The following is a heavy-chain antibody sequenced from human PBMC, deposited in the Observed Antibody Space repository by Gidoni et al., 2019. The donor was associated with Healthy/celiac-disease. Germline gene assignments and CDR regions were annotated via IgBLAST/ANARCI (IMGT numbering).Heavy chain of an antibody. CDR3: VKRTGDYYYYYGMDV. J-gene: IGHJ6*02. CDR1: GFTFSRYA. CDR2: ISSNGGST. V-gene: IGHV3-64D*08. D-gene: IGHD3-10*01. Sequence: EVQLVDAGGGLVQPGGSLRLSCSHSGFTFSRYAMHWVRPAPGQGLEYVSAISSNGGSTYYADSVKGSFTISRDNSKTTLYLQMSSLRAEDTAVYYCVKRTGDYYYYYGMDVWGQGTTVTVSS.